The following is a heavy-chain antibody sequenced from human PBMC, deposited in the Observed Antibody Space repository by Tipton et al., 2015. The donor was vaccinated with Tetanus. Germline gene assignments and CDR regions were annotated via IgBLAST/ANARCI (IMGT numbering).Heavy chain of an antibody. V-gene: IGHV4-30-2*01. CDR1: GGSLGSDGYS. CDR3: ARAPYNSPGKYYFDY. Sequence: TLSLTCDVSGGSLGSDGYSWGWIRQPPGKGLEYIGYIYHSGTASYNPSLKSRVTLSVDRSKNQFSLRLTSVTAADTAVYYCARAPYNSPGKYYFDYWGQGILVTVSS. J-gene: IGHJ4*02. D-gene: IGHD5-24*01. CDR2: IYHSGTA.